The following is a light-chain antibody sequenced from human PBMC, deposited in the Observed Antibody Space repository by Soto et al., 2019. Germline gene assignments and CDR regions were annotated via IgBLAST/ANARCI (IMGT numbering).Light chain of an antibody. CDR2: GDS. CDR3: QQYHKWPPST. Sequence: EIVMTQSPATLSVSPGERATLSCSASQSVSSNLAWYQQKPGQAPRLLIYGDSTRAAGIPARFSGSGSGTEFTLTISSLQSEDVAIYYCQQYHKWPPSTFGQGTKVDIK. V-gene: IGKV3D-15*01. J-gene: IGKJ1*01. CDR1: QSVSSN.